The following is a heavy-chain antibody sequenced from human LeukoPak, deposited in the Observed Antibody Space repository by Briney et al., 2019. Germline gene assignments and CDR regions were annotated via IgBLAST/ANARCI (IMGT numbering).Heavy chain of an antibody. CDR1: GYTFTSYY. J-gene: IGHJ4*02. CDR2: INPSGGST. CDR3: ARDLADYVWGSYRCPDY. D-gene: IGHD3-16*02. Sequence: ASVKVSCKASGYTFTSYYMHWVRQAPGQGLEWMGIINPSGGSTSYAQKFQGRVTMTRDTSTSTVYMELSSLRSEDTAVYYCARDLADYVWGSYRCPDYWGQGTLVTVSS. V-gene: IGHV1-46*01.